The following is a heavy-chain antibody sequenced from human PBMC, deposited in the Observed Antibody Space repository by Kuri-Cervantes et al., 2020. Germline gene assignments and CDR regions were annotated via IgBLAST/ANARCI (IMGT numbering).Heavy chain of an antibody. CDR1: GFTFSDAW. Sequence: GGSLRLSCAASGFTFSDAWMSWVRQAPGKGLEWVSSISSSSSYIYYADSVKGRFTISRDNAKNSLYLQMNSLRAEDTAVYYCARALFSTGYLPSYYFDYWGQGTLVTVPQ. V-gene: IGHV3-21*01. CDR3: ARALFSTGYLPSYYFDY. CDR2: ISSSSSYI. D-gene: IGHD3/OR15-3a*01. J-gene: IGHJ4*02.